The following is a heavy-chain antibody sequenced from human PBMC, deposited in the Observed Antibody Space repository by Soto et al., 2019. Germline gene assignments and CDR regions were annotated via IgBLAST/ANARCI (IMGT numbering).Heavy chain of an antibody. V-gene: IGHV3-30*03. CDR3: ARDRLRLGELSLLGYFDY. CDR2: ISHDGSNK. J-gene: IGHJ4*02. CDR1: GFTFSTYS. Sequence: PGGSLRLSCAASGFTFSTYSMNWVRQAPGKGLEWVAAISHDGSNKYYGDSVKGRFTISRDNSKNTLSVKMRNLKFEDTAVFYCARDRLRLGELSLLGYFDYWGQGTLVTV. D-gene: IGHD3-16*02.